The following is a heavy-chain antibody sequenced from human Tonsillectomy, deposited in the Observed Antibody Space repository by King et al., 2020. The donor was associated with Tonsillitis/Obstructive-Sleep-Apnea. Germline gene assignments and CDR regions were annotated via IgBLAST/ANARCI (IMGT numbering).Heavy chain of an antibody. J-gene: IGHJ6*02. Sequence: VQLVESGGGVVQPGRSLRLSCAASGFTFSSYGMHWVRQAPGKGLEWVAVISYDGNNKYYADSVKGRFTISRDNSKNTLYLQMNNLRAEDTAVYFCAIDVTTPHYYYGMDVWGQGTTVTVSS. D-gene: IGHD3-3*01. CDR1: GFTFSSYG. CDR2: ISYDGNNK. V-gene: IGHV3-30*03. CDR3: AIDVTTPHYYYGMDV.